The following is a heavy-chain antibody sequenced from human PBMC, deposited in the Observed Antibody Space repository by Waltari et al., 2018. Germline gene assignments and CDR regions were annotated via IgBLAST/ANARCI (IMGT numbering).Heavy chain of an antibody. CDR1: GYTFTSYD. V-gene: IGHV1-8*01. CDR3: ARAPHGVTMLGY. Sequence: QVQLVQSGAEVKKPGASVTVSCKASGYTFTSYDINWVRQAPGQGLEWMGWMNPNSGNTGYAQKFRGRVTMTRSTSISTAYMELSSVRSEDTAVYYCARAPHGVTMLGYWGQGTLVTVSS. D-gene: IGHD2-21*02. J-gene: IGHJ4*02. CDR2: MNPNSGNT.